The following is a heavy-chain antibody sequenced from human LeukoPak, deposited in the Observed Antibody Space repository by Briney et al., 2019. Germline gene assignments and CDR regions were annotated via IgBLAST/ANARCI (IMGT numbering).Heavy chain of an antibody. V-gene: IGHV5-51*01. CDR1: GYNFPVYW. CDR2: IYPDDSNT. Sequence: GESLKISCQGSGYNFPVYWIGWVRQMPGQGLEWMGIIYPDDSNTIYGPSFQGQVTISADKSINTAYLEWSSLKASDTAIYYCARQGAAGKYYYYYMDVWGKGTTVTVSS. CDR3: ARQGAAGKYYYYYMDV. J-gene: IGHJ6*03. D-gene: IGHD6-13*01.